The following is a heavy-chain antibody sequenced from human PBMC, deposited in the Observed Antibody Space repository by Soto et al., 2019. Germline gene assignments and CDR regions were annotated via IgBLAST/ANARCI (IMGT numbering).Heavy chain of an antibody. CDR3: ARDRHIVVVTAIIYYYGMDV. Sequence: ASVKVSCKASGYTSTSYGISWVRQAPGQGLEWMGWISAYNGNTNYAQKLQGRVTMTTDTSTSTAYMELRSLRSDDTAVYYCARDRHIVVVTAIIYYYGMDVWG. CDR2: ISAYNGNT. CDR1: GYTSTSYG. J-gene: IGHJ6*02. V-gene: IGHV1-18*01. D-gene: IGHD2-21*02.